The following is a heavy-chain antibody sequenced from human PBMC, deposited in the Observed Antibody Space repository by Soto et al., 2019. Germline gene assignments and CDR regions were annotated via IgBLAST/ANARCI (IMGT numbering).Heavy chain of an antibody. CDR3: ARGPSGDKVDS. CDR2: IYDGGRP. Sequence: QVQLQESGPGLVKPSQTLSLTCTVSGGSISTVDYWWSWIRQSPDMGLEWIGQIYDGGRPYNNPSLESRVTMPVDTSKSQLSLTLSSVSAADTAVYYCARGPSGDKVDSWGQGTLVTVSS. D-gene: IGHD7-27*01. J-gene: IGHJ4*02. CDR1: GGSISTVDYW. V-gene: IGHV4-30-4*01.